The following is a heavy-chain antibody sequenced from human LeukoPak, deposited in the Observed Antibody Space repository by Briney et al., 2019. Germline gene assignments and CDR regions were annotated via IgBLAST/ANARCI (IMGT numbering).Heavy chain of an antibody. CDR3: ARDFLSYDGTENHYEDTFDI. CDR2: ISGFRGNT. D-gene: IGHD3-22*01. Sequence: GASVKVSCKASGYTFSSYGISWVRQAPGQGLEWMGWISGFRGNTNYAQNLRRRVTMTTDPSTTTAYMELRSLNSDDTAVYYCARDFLSYDGTENHYEDTFDIWGQGTMVTVSS. CDR1: GYTFSSYG. J-gene: IGHJ3*02. V-gene: IGHV1-18*01.